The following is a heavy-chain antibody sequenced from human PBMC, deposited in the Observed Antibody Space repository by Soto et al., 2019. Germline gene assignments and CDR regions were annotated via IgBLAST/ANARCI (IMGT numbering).Heavy chain of an antibody. CDR2: VSGSGTSA. V-gene: IGHV3-23*01. CDR3: TRANGGWYYWFDP. CDR1: GFIFSSYA. D-gene: IGHD6-19*01. J-gene: IGHJ5*02. Sequence: EVQLLESGGGLVQPGVSQRLSCAASGFIFSSYAVSWVRQAPGKGLEWVSAVSGSGTSAYYADSVKGRFTISRDNSKNTLYLQMNNLRADDTAVYYCTRANGGWYYWFDPWGQGTLVTVSS.